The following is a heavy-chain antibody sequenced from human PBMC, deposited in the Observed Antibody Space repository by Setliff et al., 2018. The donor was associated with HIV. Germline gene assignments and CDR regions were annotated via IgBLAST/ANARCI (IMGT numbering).Heavy chain of an antibody. CDR1: GFTFSTFA. V-gene: IGHV3-73*01. CDR3: TSRLVIGDTLAGY. Sequence: PGGSLRLSCVASGFTFSTFAMHWVRQASGKGLEWVGRIRSKANNYATAYAASMKGRFIVSRDDSKNTAYLQMNSLESEDTAVYYCTSRLVIGDTLAGYWGLGTLVTVSS. J-gene: IGHJ4*02. D-gene: IGHD3-9*01. CDR2: IRSKANNYAT.